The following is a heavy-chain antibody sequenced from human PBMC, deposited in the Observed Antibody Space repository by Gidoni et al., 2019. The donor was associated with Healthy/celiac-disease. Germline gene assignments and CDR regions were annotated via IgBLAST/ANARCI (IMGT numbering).Heavy chain of an antibody. D-gene: IGHD1-26*01. CDR1: GGTISSSSYY. CDR2: IYYSGST. CDR3: ARVGATLYFDY. Sequence: QLQLQESGPGLVTPSETLSLTCTVPGGTISSSSYYWGWIRQPPGKGLEWIGCIYYSGSTYYNPSLKSRVTISVDTSKNQCSLKLSAVTAADTAVYYCARVGATLYFDYWGQGTLVTVSS. J-gene: IGHJ4*02. V-gene: IGHV4-39*01.